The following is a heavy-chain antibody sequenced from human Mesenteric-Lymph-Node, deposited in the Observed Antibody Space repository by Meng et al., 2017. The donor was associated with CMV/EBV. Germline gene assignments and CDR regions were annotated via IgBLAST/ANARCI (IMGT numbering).Heavy chain of an antibody. CDR3: ARYLTANEAFDI. Sequence: SETLSLTCAVYGGSFSGYYWSWIRQPPGKGLEWIGYMYYSRSANYNPSLQSRVTISVDTSKNQFSLKLSSVTAADSAVYYCARYLTANEAFDIWGQGTMVTVSS. D-gene: IGHD2-2*01. V-gene: IGHV4-59*01. CDR1: GGSFSGYY. J-gene: IGHJ3*02. CDR2: MYYSRSA.